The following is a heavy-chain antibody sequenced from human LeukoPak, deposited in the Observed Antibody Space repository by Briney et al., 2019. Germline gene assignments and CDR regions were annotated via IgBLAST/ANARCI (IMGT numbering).Heavy chain of an antibody. J-gene: IGHJ4*02. CDR3: ARQNYDFWPGLLHPDY. CDR1: GDSISSGRNY. Sequence: PSETLSLTCSVSGDSISSGRNYWGWIRQSPGKGLEWIASIYSSGNTHSNPSLKSRVSISVDTSKNQFSLKLNSVTAADTAVYYCARQNYDFWPGLLHPDYWGQGILVAVSS. CDR2: IYSSGNT. D-gene: IGHD3/OR15-3a*01. V-gene: IGHV4-39*01.